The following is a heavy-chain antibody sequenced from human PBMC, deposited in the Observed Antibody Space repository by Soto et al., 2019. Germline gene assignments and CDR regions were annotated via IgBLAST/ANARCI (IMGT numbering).Heavy chain of an antibody. CDR1: GFTFSRYA. D-gene: IGHD4-17*01. V-gene: IGHV3-33*01. J-gene: IGHJ4*02. CDR3: AREFIDYGDSGGFDQ. Sequence: QVQLVESGGGVVQPGTSLRLSCATSGFTFSRYAMHWVRQAPGKGLEWVAILWSDGSNVHYGDSVKGRFTISRDNSKNTLSLQMNDWRVEDTAVYSCAREFIDYGDSGGFDQWGQGTLVTVSS. CDR2: LWSDGSNV.